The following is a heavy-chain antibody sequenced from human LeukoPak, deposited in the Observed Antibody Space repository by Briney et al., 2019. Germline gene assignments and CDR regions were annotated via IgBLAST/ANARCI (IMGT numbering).Heavy chain of an antibody. D-gene: IGHD5-18*01. CDR3: ARDRGYSPDV. J-gene: IGHJ6*02. CDR2: LNGDGSSI. CDR1: GFTFSSYS. Sequence: PGGSLRLSCAASGFTFSSYSMNWVRQVPGKGLVWVSHLNGDGSSITYADSVKGRFTISRDNAKSTLYLQMNSLRAEDTAVYYCARDRGYSPDVWGQGTTVTVSS. V-gene: IGHV3-74*01.